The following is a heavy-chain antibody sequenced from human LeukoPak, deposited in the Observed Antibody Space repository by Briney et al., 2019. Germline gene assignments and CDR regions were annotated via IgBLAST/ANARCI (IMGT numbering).Heavy chain of an antibody. V-gene: IGHV1-69*04. CDR1: GGTFSSYA. Sequence: ASVKVSCKASGGTFSSYAISWVRQAPGQGLEWMGRIIPILGMANYAQKFQGRVTITADKSTSTAYVELSSLRSEDTAVYYCAGGVYLYGMDVWGQGTTVTVSS. CDR2: IIPILGMA. J-gene: IGHJ6*02. CDR3: AGGVYLYGMDV. D-gene: IGHD6-6*01.